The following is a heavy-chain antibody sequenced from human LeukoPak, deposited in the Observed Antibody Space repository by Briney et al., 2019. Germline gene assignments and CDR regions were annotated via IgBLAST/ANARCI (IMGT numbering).Heavy chain of an antibody. CDR3: AKDVGYSSSWYYFDY. V-gene: IGHV3-23*01. CDR2: ISGSGGSI. D-gene: IGHD6-13*01. Sequence: PGGSLRLSCAASGFTFSSYAMSWVRQAPGKGLEWVSAISGSGGSIYYADSVKGRFTISRDNSKNTLYLQMNSLRAEDTAVYYCAKDVGYSSSWYYFDYWGQGTLVTVSS. CDR1: GFTFSSYA. J-gene: IGHJ4*02.